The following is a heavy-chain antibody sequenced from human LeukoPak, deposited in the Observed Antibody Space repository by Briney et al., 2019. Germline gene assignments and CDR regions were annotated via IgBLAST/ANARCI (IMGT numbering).Heavy chain of an antibody. CDR3: AGTVVTEDWYFDL. CDR2: IYYSGST. CDR1: GGSISSSSYY. J-gene: IGHJ2*01. Sequence: PSETLSLXCTVSGGSISSSSYYWGWIRQPPGKGLEWIGSIYYSGSTYYNPSLKSRVTISVDTSKNQFSLKLSSVTAADTAVYYCAGTVVTEDWYFDLWGRGTLVTVSS. D-gene: IGHD4-23*01. V-gene: IGHV4-39*01.